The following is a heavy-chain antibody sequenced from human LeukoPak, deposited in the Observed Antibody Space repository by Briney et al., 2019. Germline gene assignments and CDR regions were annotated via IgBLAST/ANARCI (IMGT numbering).Heavy chain of an antibody. Sequence: GRSLRLSCGASGFTFSSYGMHWVRQAPGKGLEWVAVIWYDGSNEYYAASVKGRFTISRDNSANTLYLQMNSLRGEDTAVYYCARGTNWNYFDHWGQGTPVTVSS. J-gene: IGHJ4*02. CDR2: IWYDGSNE. D-gene: IGHD1-20*01. V-gene: IGHV3-33*01. CDR3: ARGTNWNYFDH. CDR1: GFTFSSYG.